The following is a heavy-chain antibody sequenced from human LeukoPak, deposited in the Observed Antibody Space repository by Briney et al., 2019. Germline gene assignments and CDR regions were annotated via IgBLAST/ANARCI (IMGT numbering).Heavy chain of an antibody. CDR1: GYTFIDYY. J-gene: IGHJ4*02. CDR2: INPNSGGT. CDR3: ASGPRSTIFGVDSYYFDY. D-gene: IGHD3-3*01. Sequence: ASVKVPCKTSGYTFIDYYMYWVRQAPGLGPEWMGWINPNSGGTKSPQKFQGRVTMTRDTSTSTAYLELSRLTSDDTAVYYCASGPRSTIFGVDSYYFDYWGQGTLVTVSS. V-gene: IGHV1-2*02.